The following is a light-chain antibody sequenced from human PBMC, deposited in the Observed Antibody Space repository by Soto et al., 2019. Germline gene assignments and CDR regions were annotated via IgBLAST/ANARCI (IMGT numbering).Light chain of an antibody. CDR3: CSYAGNYTHV. CDR1: SSDVGGYNY. V-gene: IGLV2-11*01. CDR2: DVS. Sequence: QSALTQPRSVSGSPGQSVTISCTGTSSDVGGYNYVSWYQQHPGKAPKLMIYDVSKRPSGVPDRFSGSKSGNTASLTISGLLAEDEADYYCCSYAGNYTHVFGTGTSSPS. J-gene: IGLJ1*01.